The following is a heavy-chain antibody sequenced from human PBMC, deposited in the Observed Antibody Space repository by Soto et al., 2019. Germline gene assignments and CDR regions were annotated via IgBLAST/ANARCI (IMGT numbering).Heavy chain of an antibody. CDR3: ARGIGSMPVYYYYGMDV. CDR2: INSDGSST. Sequence: EVQLVESGGGLVQPGGSLRLSCAASGFTFSSYWMHWVRQAPGKGLVWVSRINSDGSSTSYADSVKGRFTISRDNAKNTLYLQMNSLRAEDTAEYYCARGIGSMPVYYYYGMDVWGQGTTVTVSS. V-gene: IGHV3-74*01. J-gene: IGHJ6*02. D-gene: IGHD1-26*01. CDR1: GFTFSSYW.